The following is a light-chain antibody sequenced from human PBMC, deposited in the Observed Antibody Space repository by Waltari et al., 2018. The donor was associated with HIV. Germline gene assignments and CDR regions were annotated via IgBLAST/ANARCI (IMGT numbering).Light chain of an antibody. CDR1: QSLLYSSNNKNY. CDR3: QQYYGLPYI. V-gene: IGKV4-1*01. J-gene: IGKJ2*01. CDR2: WAS. Sequence: DVVVTQSPDPLAVAVGERATLNCKSSQSLLYSSNNKNYLAWYQQKPGQRPELLISWASTRNSGVPDRFNGSGAGKDFSFTISSPQAEDVAVYYCQQYYGLPYIFGHGTKLEIK.